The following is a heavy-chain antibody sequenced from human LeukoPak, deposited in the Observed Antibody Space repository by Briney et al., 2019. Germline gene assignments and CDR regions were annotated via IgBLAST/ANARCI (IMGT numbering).Heavy chain of an antibody. CDR1: GYTFTGYY. Sequence: ASVKVSCKASGYTFTGYYMHWVRQAPGQGLEWKGWINPNSGDTNYAQKFQGRVTMTRDTSISTAYMELSSLRSDDTAVFYCARDPSEYNWNYYDYWGQGTLVTVSS. J-gene: IGHJ4*02. CDR2: INPNSGDT. CDR3: ARDPSEYNWNYYDY. D-gene: IGHD1-20*01. V-gene: IGHV1-2*02.